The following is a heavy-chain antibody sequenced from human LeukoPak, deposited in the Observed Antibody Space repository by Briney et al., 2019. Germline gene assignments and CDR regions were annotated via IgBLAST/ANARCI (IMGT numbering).Heavy chain of an antibody. CDR2: ISSSGSTK. Sequence: QTGGSLRLSCAASGFTFSSYEMNWVRQAPGKGLEWVAYISSSGSTKYYADSVKGRFTISRDNAKNSLYLQINSLRAEDTAVYYCARGSSGCRNDYDFDYWGQGTLVTVSS. J-gene: IGHJ4*02. CDR1: GFTFSSYE. V-gene: IGHV3-48*03. D-gene: IGHD3-16*01. CDR3: ARGSSGCRNDYDFDY.